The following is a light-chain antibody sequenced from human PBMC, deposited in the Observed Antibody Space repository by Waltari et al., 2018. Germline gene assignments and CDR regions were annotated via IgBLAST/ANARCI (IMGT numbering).Light chain of an antibody. Sequence: DIVMTQSPESLTMSLGERATIHCQSSPSLLDRTNNKNNLAWYQKKPGQPPRLLIYWAYTRDSGIPDRFSGSGSGTDFTLTVTNLQAEDVGIYYCQQYLRAPLTFGGGTKVEI. CDR3: QQYLRAPLT. V-gene: IGKV4-1*01. CDR1: PSLLDRTNNKNN. J-gene: IGKJ4*01. CDR2: WAY.